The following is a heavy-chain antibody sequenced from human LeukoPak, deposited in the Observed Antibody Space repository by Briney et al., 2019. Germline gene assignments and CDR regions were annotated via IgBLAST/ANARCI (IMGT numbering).Heavy chain of an antibody. CDR1: GFTFSSNW. D-gene: IGHD1-26*01. Sequence: GGSLRLSCAASGFTFSSNWMHWVRQAPGKGLVWVSRINKDGSSTNYADSVKGRSTIFRDNAKNTLYLQMNSLRAEDTAVYYCVRDLGGRSGHWGQGTLVTVSS. V-gene: IGHV3-74*01. CDR3: VRDLGGRSGH. CDR2: INKDGSST. J-gene: IGHJ4*02.